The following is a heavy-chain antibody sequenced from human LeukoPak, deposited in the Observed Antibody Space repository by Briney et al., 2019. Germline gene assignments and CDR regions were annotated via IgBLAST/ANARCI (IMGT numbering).Heavy chain of an antibody. D-gene: IGHD5-18*01. CDR2: IIPIFGTA. Sequence: SVKVSCKASGGTFSSYAISWVRQAPGQGLEWMGGIIPIFGTANYAQKFQGRVTITADESTSTAYMELSSLRSEDTAVYYCATGTAMVTGFDYWGQGTLVTVSS. CDR3: ATGTAMVTGFDY. V-gene: IGHV1-69*13. J-gene: IGHJ4*02. CDR1: GGTFSSYA.